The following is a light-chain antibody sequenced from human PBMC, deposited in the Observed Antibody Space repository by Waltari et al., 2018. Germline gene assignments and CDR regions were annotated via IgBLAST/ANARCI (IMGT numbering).Light chain of an antibody. CDR2: WAS. CDR1: PSPFSSAVEKNC. J-gene: IGKJ2*01. Sequence: IAMTQSPDSLTVSLGERASINCKSSPSPFSSAVEKNCLAWYQQKPGQTPRLLFYWASTRDSGVPDRFTARGSGTDFTLTISSLQAEDVAIYYCQQYFGHPYTFGQGTKLEIK. V-gene: IGKV4-1*01. CDR3: QQYFGHPYT.